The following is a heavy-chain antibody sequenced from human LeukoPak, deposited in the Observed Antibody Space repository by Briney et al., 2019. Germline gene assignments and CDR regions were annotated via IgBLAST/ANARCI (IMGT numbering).Heavy chain of an antibody. CDR1: GGSISSYY. Sequence: SETLSLTCTVPGGSISSYYWSWIRQPAGMGLEWIGRIYSSGSTNYNPSLNSRVTISIDTSKNQFSLKLRSVTAADTAVYYCVRDPGGCSGGSCYYYFDSWGPGTLVTVSS. D-gene: IGHD2-15*01. V-gene: IGHV4-4*07. CDR3: VRDPGGCSGGSCYYYFDS. CDR2: IYSSGST. J-gene: IGHJ4*02.